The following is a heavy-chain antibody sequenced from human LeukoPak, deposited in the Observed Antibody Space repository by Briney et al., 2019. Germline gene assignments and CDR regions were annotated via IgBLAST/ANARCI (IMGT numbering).Heavy chain of an antibody. CDR3: ARDDIVGATTFDY. V-gene: IGHV4-4*07. J-gene: IGHJ4*02. CDR2: IYTSGST. Sequence: SETLSLTCTVSGGSISSDYTSWIRQPARKGLEWIVRIYTSGSTNYNPSLKSRVTMSVDTSKNQFSLKLSSLTAARTAVYYCARDDIVGATTFDYWGQGNLVNVFS. CDR1: GGSISSDY. D-gene: IGHD1-26*01.